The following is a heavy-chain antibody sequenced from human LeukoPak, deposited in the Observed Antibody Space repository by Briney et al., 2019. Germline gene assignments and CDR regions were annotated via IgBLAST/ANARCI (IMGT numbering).Heavy chain of an antibody. CDR3: ARRAYSAAYWKHFDY. D-gene: IGHD1-1*01. Sequence: SETLSLTCTVSGGSISSSSDYWGWIRQAPGKGLEWIGSIYYHENTYYDSSLKSRVTISVDTSKNQFSLKLNSVTAADTAVYFCARRAYSAAYWKHFDYWGQGTLVTVSS. J-gene: IGHJ4*02. V-gene: IGHV4-39*01. CDR2: IYYHENT. CDR1: GGSISSSSDY.